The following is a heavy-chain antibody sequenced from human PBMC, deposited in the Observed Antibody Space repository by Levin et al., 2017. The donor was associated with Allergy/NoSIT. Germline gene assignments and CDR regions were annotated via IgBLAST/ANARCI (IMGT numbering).Heavy chain of an antibody. Sequence: ESLKISCVASGFSFSSYWMHWVRQTPGKGLVWVSRINTDGTNTVYADSVKGRFTVFRDNAKNTLYLQMSSLRAEDTAVYYCARGENGDDWGQGTLVTVSS. CDR3: ARGENGDD. J-gene: IGHJ4*02. D-gene: IGHD3-16*01. CDR2: INTDGTNT. CDR1: GFSFSSYW. V-gene: IGHV3-74*01.